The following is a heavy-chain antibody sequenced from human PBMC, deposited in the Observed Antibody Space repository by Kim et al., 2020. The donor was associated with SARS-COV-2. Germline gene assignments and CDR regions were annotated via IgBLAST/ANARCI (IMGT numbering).Heavy chain of an antibody. J-gene: IGHJ4*02. V-gene: IGHV4-38-2*02. D-gene: IGHD4-4*01. CDR1: GYSISSGYY. CDR3: ARGLSKGWYFDY. Sequence: SETLSLTCTVSGYSISSGYYWGWIRQPPGKGLEWIGSIYHSGRTYYNPSLKSRVTISVDTSKNQFSLKLSSVTAADTAVYYCARGLSKGWYFDYWGQGTLVTVSS. CDR2: IYHSGRT.